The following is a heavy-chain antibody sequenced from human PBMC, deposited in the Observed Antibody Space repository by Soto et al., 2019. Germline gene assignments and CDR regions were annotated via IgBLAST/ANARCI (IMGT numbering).Heavy chain of an antibody. CDR2: IYHSGST. V-gene: IGHV4-4*02. D-gene: IGHD6-19*01. J-gene: IGHJ6*02. CDR3: ARSDGPPYSSGWYPLDYYGMDV. Sequence: SETLSLTCAVSGGSISSSNWWSWVRQPPGKGLEWIGEIYHSGSTNYNPSLKSRVTVSVDKSKNQFSLKLSSVTAADTAVYYCARSDGPPYSSGWYPLDYYGMDVWGQGTTVTVSS. CDR1: GGSISSSNW.